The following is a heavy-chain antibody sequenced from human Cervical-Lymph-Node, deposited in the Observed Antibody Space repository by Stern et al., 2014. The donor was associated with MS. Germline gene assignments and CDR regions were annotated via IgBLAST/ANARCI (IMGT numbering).Heavy chain of an antibody. V-gene: IGHV5-51*01. CDR2: IFPGGSDI. J-gene: IGHJ4*02. CDR3: ARQRYFDY. CDR1: GYTFTSYW. Sequence: VQLVQSGPEVKRPGESLKISCQASGYTFTSYWIGWVRQMPGKGLEWIAIIFPGGSDIRYSPSFQGQVTISADKSTRTAHFTWNNLKASDTAIYYCARQRYFDYWGQGTLVTVSS.